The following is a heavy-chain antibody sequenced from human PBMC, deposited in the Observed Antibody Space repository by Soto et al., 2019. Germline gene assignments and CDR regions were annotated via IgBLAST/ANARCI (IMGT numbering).Heavy chain of an antibody. CDR1: GYTFTSYA. Sequence: ASVKVSCKASGYTFTSYAMHWVRQAPGRRLEWMGWINAGNGNTKYSQKFQGRVTITRDTSASTAYMELSSLRSEDTAVYYCARVPKYSSSWYRLYYFDYWGQGTLVTVS. J-gene: IGHJ4*02. D-gene: IGHD6-13*01. CDR3: ARVPKYSSSWYRLYYFDY. CDR2: INAGNGNT. V-gene: IGHV1-3*01.